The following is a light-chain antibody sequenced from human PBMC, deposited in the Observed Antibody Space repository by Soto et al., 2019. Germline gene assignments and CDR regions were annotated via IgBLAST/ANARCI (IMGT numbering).Light chain of an antibody. CDR3: QRDDNSSWT. CDR2: GTS. V-gene: IGKV3-20*01. Sequence: IVLMQSPGTLSLSPGDRATLSCRASQSDGSNYLAWYQQKPGQAPRLLIYGTSSRAAGIPDRFTGSGSGTDFTLTISRLEPEDFAVYYCQRDDNSSWTFGPGTKVDIK. CDR1: QSDGSNY. J-gene: IGKJ1*01.